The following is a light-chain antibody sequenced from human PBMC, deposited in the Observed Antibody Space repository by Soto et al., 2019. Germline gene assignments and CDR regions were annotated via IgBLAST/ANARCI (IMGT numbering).Light chain of an antibody. Sequence: QSVLTQPPSASGTPGQRVTISCSGSSSNIGSNYVYWYQQLPGTAPKLLIYRNNQRPSGVPDRFSGSKSGTSASLAISGLRSYDDAADYCCAGEDGLSGHYVFGAGTKVTVL. V-gene: IGLV1-47*01. J-gene: IGLJ1*01. CDR1: SSNIGSNY. CDR3: CAGEDGLSGHYV. CDR2: RNN.